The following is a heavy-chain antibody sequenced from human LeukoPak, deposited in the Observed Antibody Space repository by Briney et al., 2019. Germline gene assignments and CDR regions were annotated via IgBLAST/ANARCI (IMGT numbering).Heavy chain of an antibody. CDR1: GFTFSNYG. J-gene: IGHJ4*02. CDR2: IWYDGSYK. D-gene: IGHD6-13*01. V-gene: IGHV3-33*06. CDR3: AKVVQYTASTGTGLDY. Sequence: GGSLRLSCAASGFTFSNYGMHWFRQAPAKGLDWVAVIWYDGSYKYYADSVKGRFTISRDNSKNTLYLQMNSLRAEDTAVYYCAKVVQYTASTGTGLDYWGQGTLVTVSS.